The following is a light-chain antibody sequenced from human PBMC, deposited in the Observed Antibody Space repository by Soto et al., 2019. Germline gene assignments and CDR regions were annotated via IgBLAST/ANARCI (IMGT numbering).Light chain of an antibody. Sequence: QAVVTQPRSVSGSPGQSVTISCTGTSSDVGGYNYVSWYQQHPGKAPKLMIYDVSKRPSGVPDRFSGSKSGNTASLTISGLRAEDEADYYCCSYAGSYTYVFGTGTKLTVL. J-gene: IGLJ1*01. CDR3: CSYAGSYTYV. CDR2: DVS. V-gene: IGLV2-11*01. CDR1: SSDVGGYNY.